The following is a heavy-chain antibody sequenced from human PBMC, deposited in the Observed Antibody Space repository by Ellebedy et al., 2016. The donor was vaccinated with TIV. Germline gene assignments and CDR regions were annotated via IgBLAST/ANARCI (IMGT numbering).Heavy chain of an antibody. CDR3: TRGGTSYSDY. V-gene: IGHV4-59*12. CDR2: IHYSGST. CDR1: GFTFSTYS. J-gene: IGHJ4*02. D-gene: IGHD1-1*01. Sequence: GSLRLSCAASGFTFSTYSMNWVRQAPGKGLEWIGSIHYSGSTYHNPSLKSRLTMSVDTSKNQFSLKLSSVTAADTAMYYCTRGGTSYSDYWGQGTLVTVSS.